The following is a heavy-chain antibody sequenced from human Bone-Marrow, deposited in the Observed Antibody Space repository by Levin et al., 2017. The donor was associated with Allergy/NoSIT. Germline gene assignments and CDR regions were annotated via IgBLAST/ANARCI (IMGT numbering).Heavy chain of an antibody. CDR2: IYPGDSDT. Sequence: GGSLRLSCKGSGYSFTSYWIGWVRQMPGKGLEWMGIIYPGDSDTRYSPSFQGQVTISADKSISTAYLQWSSLKASDSAIYYCARRSATTEYWEYWGQGTLVTVSS. CDR3: ARRSATTEYWEY. D-gene: IGHD1-1*01. CDR1: GYSFTSYW. J-gene: IGHJ4*02. V-gene: IGHV5-51*01.